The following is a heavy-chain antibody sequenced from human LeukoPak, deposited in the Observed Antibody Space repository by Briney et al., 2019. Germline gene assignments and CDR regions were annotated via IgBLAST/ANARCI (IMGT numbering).Heavy chain of an antibody. CDR3: ARFPTFLLYSIAVAGYPPRVY. J-gene: IGHJ4*02. V-gene: IGHV4-31*03. CDR1: GGSISSGGYY. CDR2: IYYSGST. Sequence: SQTLSLTCTVSGGSISSGGYYWSWIRQHPGKGLEWIGYIYYSGSTYYNPSLKSRVTISVDTSKNQFSLKLSSVTAADTAVYYCARFPTFLLYSIAVAGYPPRVYWGQGTLVTVSS. D-gene: IGHD6-19*01.